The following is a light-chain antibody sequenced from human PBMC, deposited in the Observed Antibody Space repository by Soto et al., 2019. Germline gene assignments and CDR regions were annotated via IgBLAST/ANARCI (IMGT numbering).Light chain of an antibody. CDR2: PVS. J-gene: IGKJ1*01. V-gene: IGKV3-20*01. CDR1: QTMSNNY. Sequence: EIVLTQSPGTLTLSPGESAALSCRASQTMSNNYLVWYRQKPGQAPRLLIYPVSSRAAGIPDRFSGSGSGTDFALTIARLEPEDSAVYYCQQHSNSPWTFGRGTRVEI. CDR3: QQHSNSPWT.